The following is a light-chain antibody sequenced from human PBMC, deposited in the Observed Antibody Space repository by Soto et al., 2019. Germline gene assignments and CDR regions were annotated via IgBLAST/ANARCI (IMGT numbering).Light chain of an antibody. Sequence: DIQMTQFPSTLSASVGDRVTITCRASQSISSWLAWYQQKPGKAPKLLIYDASSLESGVPSSLSGSRSGTEFTLTISSLRPDDIATYYCQQYDNYWTFGHGTQVDIK. CDR1: QSISSW. V-gene: IGKV1-5*01. CDR3: QQYDNYWT. J-gene: IGKJ1*01. CDR2: DAS.